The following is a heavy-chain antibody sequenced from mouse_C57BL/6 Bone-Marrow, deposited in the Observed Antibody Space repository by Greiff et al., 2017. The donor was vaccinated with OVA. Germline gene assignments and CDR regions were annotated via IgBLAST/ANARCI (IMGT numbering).Heavy chain of an antibody. Sequence: QVHVKQPGTELVKPGASVKLSCKASGYTFTSYWMHWVKQRPGQGLEWIGNINPSNGGTNYNEKFKSKATLTVDKSSSTAYMQLSSLTSEDSAVYYCARRRIRYAMDYWGQGTSVTVSS. V-gene: IGHV1-53*01. CDR2: INPSNGGT. J-gene: IGHJ4*01. CDR3: ARRRIRYAMDY. CDR1: GYTFTSYW.